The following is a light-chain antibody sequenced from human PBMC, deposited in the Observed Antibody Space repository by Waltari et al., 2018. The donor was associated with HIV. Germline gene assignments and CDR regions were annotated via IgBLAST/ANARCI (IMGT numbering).Light chain of an antibody. J-gene: IGLJ2*01. CDR1: SFNLGSRT. CDR2: KNN. V-gene: IGLV1-44*01. Sequence: QSVLTQPPSASGTPGQGVTLSCSGSSFNLGSRTVNWYQSFPGTAPRLLIYKNNQRPSGVPDRFSAAKSGTSASLAISGLQSEDEADYYCASWDDSLNGVVFGGGTKLTVL. CDR3: ASWDDSLNGVV.